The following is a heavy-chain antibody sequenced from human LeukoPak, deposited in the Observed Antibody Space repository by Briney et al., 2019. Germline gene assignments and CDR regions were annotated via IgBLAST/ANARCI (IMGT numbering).Heavy chain of an antibody. V-gene: IGHV4-39*01. CDR3: PRHKGSYYYDSSGYLYDSYYYMDV. Sequence: RSETLSLTSTVSGGSITISYYWAWIRQPPGRGLEWIVTIYYIGTTYYNPSLESRATISVDTSKNQFSLKLTSVPAATTPVSVFPRHKGSYYYDSSGYLYDSYYYMDVWGKGTTVTVSS. CDR1: GGSITISYY. J-gene: IGHJ6*03. D-gene: IGHD3-22*01. CDR2: IYYIGTT.